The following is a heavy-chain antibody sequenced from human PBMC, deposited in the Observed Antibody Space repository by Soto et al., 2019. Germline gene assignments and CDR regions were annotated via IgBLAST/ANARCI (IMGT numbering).Heavy chain of an antibody. CDR2: IDPSDSYT. J-gene: IGHJ6*02. Sequence: PGESLKISCKGSGYSFTNYWINWVLQMPGKGLEWMGTIDPSDSYTNYSPSFQGHVTISVYKSVNTAYLQWSSLKASDTAMYYCVRRLSGEKDGYNAVYYYGMDVWGQGTTVTVSS. V-gene: IGHV5-10-1*01. CDR3: VRRLSGEKDGYNAVYYYGMDV. D-gene: IGHD5-12*01. CDR1: GYSFTNYW.